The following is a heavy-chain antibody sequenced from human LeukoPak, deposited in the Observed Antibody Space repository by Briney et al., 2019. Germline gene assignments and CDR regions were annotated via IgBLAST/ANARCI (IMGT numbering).Heavy chain of an antibody. CDR2: IIPIFGTA. Sequence: ASVKVSCKASGGTFSSYAISWVRQAPGQGLEWMGGIIPIFGTANYAQKFQGRVTITADKSTSTAYMELSSLRSEDTAVYYCARDKGSGSYYYYYYMDVWGKETTVTVSS. J-gene: IGHJ6*03. CDR1: GGTFSSYA. V-gene: IGHV1-69*06. D-gene: IGHD3-10*01. CDR3: ARDKGSGSYYYYYYMDV.